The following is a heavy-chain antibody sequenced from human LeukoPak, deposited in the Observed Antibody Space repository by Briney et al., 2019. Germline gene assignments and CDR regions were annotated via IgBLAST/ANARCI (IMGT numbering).Heavy chain of an antibody. J-gene: IGHJ4*02. V-gene: IGHV3-48*01. CDR2: ISSSSSTI. D-gene: IGHD3-9*01. Sequence: GGSLRLSCAASGFTFSSYSMNWVRQAPGKGLEWVSYISSSSSTIYYADSVKGRFTISRDDARNSLFLQMNSLRAEDTAVYYCARGGRSTYFDWSPDYWGQGTLVTVSS. CDR3: ARGGRSTYFDWSPDY. CDR1: GFTFSSYS.